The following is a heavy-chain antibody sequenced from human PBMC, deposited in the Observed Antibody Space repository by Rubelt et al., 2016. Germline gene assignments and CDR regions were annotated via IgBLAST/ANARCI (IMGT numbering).Heavy chain of an antibody. CDR1: GYSFITYA. V-gene: IGHV1-18*01. D-gene: IGHD4-17*01. CDR3: GRAWDYGDRFPIDD. Sequence: QVQLVQSGAEMGKPGASVKVSCQTSGYSFITYAVNWVRQAPGQGLEWMGWISAYNGDTKYAHKLQGRVTLTTDTSTNTAYMELTNLKSDDTAVYYCGRAWDYGDRFPIDDWGQGTLVTVSS. CDR2: ISAYNGDT. J-gene: IGHJ4*02.